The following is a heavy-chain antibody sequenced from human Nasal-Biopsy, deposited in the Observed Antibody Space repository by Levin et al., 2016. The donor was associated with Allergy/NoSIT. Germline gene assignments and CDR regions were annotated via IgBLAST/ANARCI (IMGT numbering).Heavy chain of an antibody. V-gene: IGHV4-38-2*01. CDR2: IYYTGST. J-gene: IGHJ6*02. Sequence: SETLSLTCAVSPDSISSRYYWGWFRQSPGKGLEWIGSIYYTGSTHYNPSLKSRVTISLDKSKNQISLKLTSVTAADTAVYYCARVTSGRTFYYPMDVWGQGTTVTVSS. D-gene: IGHD3-10*01. CDR3: ARVTSGRTFYYPMDV. CDR1: PDSISSRYY.